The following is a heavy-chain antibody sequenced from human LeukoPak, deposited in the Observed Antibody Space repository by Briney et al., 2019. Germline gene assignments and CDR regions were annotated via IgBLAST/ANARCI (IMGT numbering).Heavy chain of an antibody. CDR1: GFTFGDYA. CDR3: TRGRADFDY. V-gene: IGHV3-49*04. CDR2: IISKAYVGTT. J-gene: IGHJ4*02. Sequence: GGSLRLSCTASGFTFGDYAMSWVRQAPGKGLEWVGCIISKAYVGTTEYAAYVKGRFTISRDDSKGIAHLQMNSLKTEDTAVYYCTRGRADFDYWGRGTVVTVSS.